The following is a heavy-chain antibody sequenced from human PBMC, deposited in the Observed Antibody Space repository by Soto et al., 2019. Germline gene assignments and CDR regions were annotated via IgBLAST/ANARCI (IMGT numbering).Heavy chain of an antibody. CDR3: TTTSERCVYYYGMDV. J-gene: IGHJ6*02. D-gene: IGHD1-1*01. CDR2: IKSKTDGGTT. V-gene: IGHV3-15*07. CDR1: GFTFSNAW. Sequence: EVQLVESGGGLVKPGGSLRLSCAASGFTFSNAWMNWVRQAPGKGLEWVGRIKSKTDGGTTDYAAPVKGRFTISRDDSQNMLYRQMSSLKTEDTAVYYCTTTSERCVYYYGMDVWGQGTTVTVSS.